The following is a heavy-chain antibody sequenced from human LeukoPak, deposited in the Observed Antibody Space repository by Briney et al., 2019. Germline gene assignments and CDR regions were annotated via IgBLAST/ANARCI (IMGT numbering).Heavy chain of an antibody. CDR3: ARFGLVVAGYMDV. Sequence: ASVKVSCKASGYTFTSSGISWVRQAPGQGLEWMGWISAYNGNTNYVQNLQGRLTMTRDTSTSTAYMELRSLRSDDTAVYYCARFGLVVAGYMDVWGKGTTVTVSS. CDR2: ISAYNGNT. J-gene: IGHJ6*04. D-gene: IGHD2-15*01. V-gene: IGHV1-18*01. CDR1: GYTFTSSG.